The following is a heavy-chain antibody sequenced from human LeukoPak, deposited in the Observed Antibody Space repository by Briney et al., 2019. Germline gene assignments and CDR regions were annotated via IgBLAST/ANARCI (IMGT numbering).Heavy chain of an antibody. CDR3: ARGGAAAAHYYYYGMDV. D-gene: IGHD6-13*01. CDR2: INQDGREK. CDR1: GFALSNYW. J-gene: IGHJ6*02. V-gene: IGHV3-7*01. Sequence: GGSLRLSCAASGFALSNYWMSWVRQAPGKGLEWVANINQDGREKYFVDSVKGRFAISRDNAMNSLYLQMNSLRAEDTAVYYCARGGAAAAHYYYYGMDVWGQGTTVTVSS.